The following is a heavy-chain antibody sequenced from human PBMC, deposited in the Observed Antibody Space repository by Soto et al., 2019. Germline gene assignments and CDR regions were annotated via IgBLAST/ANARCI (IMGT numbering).Heavy chain of an antibody. D-gene: IGHD1-1*01. CDR3: ARGRYGDY. CDR1: GYTFTSYG. Sequence: QVHLVQSGAEVKKPGASVKVSCKASGYTFTSYGITWVRQAPGQGLEWMGWISAHNGNTDYAQKLQGRVIVTRDTSPSTAYMELRSLRSDDTAVYYCARGRYGDYWGQGELVTVSS. CDR2: ISAHNGNT. V-gene: IGHV1-18*01. J-gene: IGHJ4*02.